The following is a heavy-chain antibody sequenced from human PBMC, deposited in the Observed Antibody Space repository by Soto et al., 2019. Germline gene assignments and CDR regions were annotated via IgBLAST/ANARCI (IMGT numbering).Heavy chain of an antibody. D-gene: IGHD7-27*01. CDR2: INAGNGDT. CDR3: ARLTSGDAFDV. CDR1: GYTFMNFA. V-gene: IGHV1-3*01. J-gene: IGHJ3*01. Sequence: QVHLVQSGAEVKKPGASVKVSCKASGYTFMNFAIHWVRQAPGQTLEWMGWINAGNGDTKYSQKFKGRVTITRDTSANRAYMDLSSLTSEDTSVYYCARLTSGDAFDVWGQGTMVTVSS.